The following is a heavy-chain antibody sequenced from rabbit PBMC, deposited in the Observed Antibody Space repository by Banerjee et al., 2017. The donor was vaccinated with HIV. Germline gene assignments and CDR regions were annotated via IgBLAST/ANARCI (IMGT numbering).Heavy chain of an antibody. CDR2: INTSSGNT. Sequence: QSLEESGGDLVKPGATLTLTCTASGFSFSSNYYMRWVRQAPGKGLEWIACINTSSGNTVYASWAKGRFTISKASWTTVTLQMTSLTAADTASYFCARDLAAVTGWNFNLWGPGTLVTVS. CDR3: ARDLAAVTGWNFNL. CDR1: GFSFSSNYY. D-gene: IGHD7-1*01. V-gene: IGHV1S40*01. J-gene: IGHJ4*01.